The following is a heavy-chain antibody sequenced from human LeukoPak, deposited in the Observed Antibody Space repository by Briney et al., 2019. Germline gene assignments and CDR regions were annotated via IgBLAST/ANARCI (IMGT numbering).Heavy chain of an antibody. CDR1: GFTFNNAW. CDR3: TTVERWLLSSSPY. V-gene: IGHV3-15*01. J-gene: IGHJ4*02. CDR2: IKSKADGGTT. D-gene: IGHD5-24*01. Sequence: KSGGSLRLSCAASGFTFNNAWMSWVRQAPGKGLEWVGRIKSKADGGTTDYATPVKGRFTISRDDSKNTLYLEMNSLKTEDTAVYYCTTVERWLLSSSPYWGQGTLVTVSS.